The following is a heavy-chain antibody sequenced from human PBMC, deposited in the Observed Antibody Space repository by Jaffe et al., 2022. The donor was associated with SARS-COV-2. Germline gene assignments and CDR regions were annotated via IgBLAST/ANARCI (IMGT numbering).Heavy chain of an antibody. V-gene: IGHV1-2*06. CDR1: GYTFTGYY. CDR2: INPNSGGT. D-gene: IGHD2-21*02. Sequence: QVQLVQSGAEVKKPGASVKVSCKASGYTFTGYYMHWVRQAPGQGLEWMGRINPNSGGTNYAQKFQGRVTMTRDTSISTAYMELSRLRSDDTAVYYCARGSDPPYYYYGMDVWGQGTTVTVSS. CDR3: ARGSDPPYYYYGMDV. J-gene: IGHJ6*02.